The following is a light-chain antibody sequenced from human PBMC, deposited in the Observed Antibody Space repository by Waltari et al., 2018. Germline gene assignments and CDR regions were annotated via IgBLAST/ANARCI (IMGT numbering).Light chain of an antibody. V-gene: IGKV4-1*01. CDR3: QQYYTNPIT. CDR2: WAS. J-gene: IGKJ3*01. CDR1: QSILYNFNSKNY. Sequence: DIVMTQSPDSLAVSLGERATINCKSGQSILYNFNSKNYLAWYQQKPGQPPKLLISWASIRESGVPDRFSGSGSGTEFALTISSLQAEDVAVYYCQQYYTNPITFGPGTKLEIK.